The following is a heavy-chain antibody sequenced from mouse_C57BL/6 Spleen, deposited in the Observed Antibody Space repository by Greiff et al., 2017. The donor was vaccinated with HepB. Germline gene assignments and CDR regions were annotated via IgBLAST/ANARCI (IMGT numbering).Heavy chain of an antibody. CDR2: IDPSDSYT. V-gene: IGHV1-50*01. CDR3: ARSGGYSNYGYFDY. D-gene: IGHD2-5*01. Sequence: QVQLQQPGAELVKPGASVKLSCKASGYTFTSYWMQWVKQRPGQGLEWIGEIDPSDSYTNYNQKFKGKATLTVDTSSSTAYMQLSSLTSEDSAVYYCARSGGYSNYGYFDYWGQGTTLTVSS. CDR1: GYTFTSYW. J-gene: IGHJ2*01.